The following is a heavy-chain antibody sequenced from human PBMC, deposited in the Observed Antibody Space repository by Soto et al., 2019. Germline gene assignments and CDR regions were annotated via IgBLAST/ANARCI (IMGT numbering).Heavy chain of an antibody. CDR1: GYSLTNFG. CDR3: ARAVRVGANLDASEI. CDR2: ISTYNGKT. D-gene: IGHD1-26*01. Sequence: QAQLGQSGGEVTKHGASVKVYCKASGYSLTNFGISWVRRAPGQGPEWMAWISTYNGKTNYAQKFQGRVTLSTDTSTTTASMELRRLTSNDTAVYYCARAVRVGANLDASEIWGQGTMVSFSS. V-gene: IGHV1-18*01. J-gene: IGHJ3*02.